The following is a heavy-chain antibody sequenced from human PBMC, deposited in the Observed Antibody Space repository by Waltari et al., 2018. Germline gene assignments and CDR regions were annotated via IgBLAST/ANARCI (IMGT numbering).Heavy chain of an antibody. CDR2: SSADGSGK. CDR3: AKAGGIYNYPLDP. J-gene: IGHJ5*02. CDR1: GYPFNNYG. D-gene: IGHD1-26*01. V-gene: IGHV3-30*18. Sequence: QVEESGGGVVQPGGSLRLSCVASGYPFNNYGMHWVRQAPGKWLGLLAVSSADGSGKEYADSGKGRFTMSRDNSKNMVYLQMNSLRPEDTAVYYCAKAGGIYNYPLDPWGQGTLVTVAS.